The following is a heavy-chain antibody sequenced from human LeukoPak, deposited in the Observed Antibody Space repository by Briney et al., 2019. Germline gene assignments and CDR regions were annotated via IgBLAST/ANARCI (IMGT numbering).Heavy chain of an antibody. Sequence: ASVKVSCKASGYTFTSYYMHWVRQAPGQGLEWMGIINPSGGSTSYAQKFQGRVTMTRDTSTSTVYMELSSLRSEDTAVYYCARPRLARAIFGVVIPLDYYYMDVWGKGTTVTVSS. V-gene: IGHV1-46*01. J-gene: IGHJ6*03. CDR2: INPSGGST. CDR3: ARPRLARAIFGVVIPLDYYYMDV. CDR1: GYTFTSYY. D-gene: IGHD3-3*01.